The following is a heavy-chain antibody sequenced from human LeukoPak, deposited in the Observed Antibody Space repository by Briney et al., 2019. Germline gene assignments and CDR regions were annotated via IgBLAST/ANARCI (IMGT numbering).Heavy chain of an antibody. J-gene: IGHJ5*02. CDR3: ARQGTQRTAWFDP. CDR1: GGSLSSSSYY. Sequence: PSETLSLSRIVSGGSLSSSSYYWGWIRQPPGKRLEWIGTINFSGSTYYNPSLKSRVTISVDTSKNQFSLKLSSVTAADTAVYYCARQGTQRTAWFDPWGQGTLVTVSS. V-gene: IGHV4-39*01. CDR2: INFSGST. D-gene: IGHD1-14*01.